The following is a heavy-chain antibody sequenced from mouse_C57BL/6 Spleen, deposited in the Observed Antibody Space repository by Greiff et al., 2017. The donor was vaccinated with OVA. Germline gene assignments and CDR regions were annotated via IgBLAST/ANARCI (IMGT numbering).Heavy chain of an antibody. CDR2: IDPANGNT. CDR1: GFNIKNTY. Sequence: EVQLQQSVAELVRPGASVKLSCTASGFNIKNTYMPWVKQRPEQGLEWIGRIDPANGNTKYAPKFQGKATITADTSSNTAYLQRSSLTSEDTAISYLARGAQAYYFDYWGQGTTLTVSS. D-gene: IGHD3-2*02. V-gene: IGHV14-3*01. J-gene: IGHJ2*01. CDR3: ARGAQAYYFDY.